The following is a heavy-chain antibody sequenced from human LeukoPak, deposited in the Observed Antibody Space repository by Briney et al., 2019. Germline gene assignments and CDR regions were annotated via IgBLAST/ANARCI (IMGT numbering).Heavy chain of an antibody. D-gene: IGHD3-22*01. J-gene: IGHJ4*02. CDR3: ARAVGNYDSFGY. V-gene: IGHV3-21*01. CDR2: ISSSSSYI. CDR1: GFTFSSYS. Sequence: GGSLRLSCAASGFTFSSYSMNWVRQAPGKGLEWVSSISSSSSYIYYADSVKGRFTISRDNAKNSLYLQMNSLRAEDTAVYYCARAVGNYDSFGYWGQGTLVTVSS.